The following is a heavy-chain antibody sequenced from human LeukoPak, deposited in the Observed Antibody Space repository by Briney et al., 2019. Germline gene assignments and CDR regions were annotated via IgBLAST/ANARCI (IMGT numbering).Heavy chain of an antibody. CDR3: AKDRSTGYESYDS. Sequence: GGSLRLSCAASGFTFSSYAMHWVRQAPGKGLEWVAVISYDGSNKYYADSVKGRFTISRDNSKNTLHLYMTSLRVEDSAVYYCAKDRSTGYESYDSWGRGTLVTVSS. J-gene: IGHJ4*02. CDR1: GFTFSSYA. D-gene: IGHD5-12*01. CDR2: ISYDGSNK. V-gene: IGHV3-30*04.